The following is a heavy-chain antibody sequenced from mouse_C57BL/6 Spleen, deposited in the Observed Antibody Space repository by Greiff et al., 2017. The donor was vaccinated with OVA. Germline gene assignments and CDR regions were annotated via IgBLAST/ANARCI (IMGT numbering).Heavy chain of an antibody. V-gene: IGHV5-17*01. CDR3: ARHGRGYFDV. Sequence: EVKLVESGGGLVKPGGSLKLSCAASGFTFSDYGMHWVRQAPEKGLEWVAYISSGSSTIYYADTVKGRFTISRDNAKNTLFLQMTSLRSEDTAMYYCARHGRGYFDVWGTGTTVTVSS. D-gene: IGHD1-2*01. CDR1: GFTFSDYG. CDR2: ISSGSSTI. J-gene: IGHJ1*03.